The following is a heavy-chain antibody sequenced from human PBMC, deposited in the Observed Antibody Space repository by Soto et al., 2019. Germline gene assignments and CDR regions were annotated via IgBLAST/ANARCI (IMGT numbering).Heavy chain of an antibody. CDR3: AKGSSPGCGGDCRFDY. V-gene: IGHV3-23*01. CDR2: ISAGGNLI. J-gene: IGHJ4*02. Sequence: PWGSLRLSCAASGFIFSNHAMSWVRQVPGKGLEWVSGISAGGNLIYYADSVRGRFTMSRDNSKNMLYLQMNSLRAQDTVVYYCAKGSSPGCGGDCRFDYWGQGTLVTVSS. CDR1: GFIFSNHA. D-gene: IGHD2-21*02.